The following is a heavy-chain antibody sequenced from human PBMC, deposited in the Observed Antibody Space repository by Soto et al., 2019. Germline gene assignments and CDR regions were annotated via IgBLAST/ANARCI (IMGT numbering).Heavy chain of an antibody. CDR3: AKVSGYALDS. D-gene: IGHD5-12*01. Sequence: PSETLSLTCTVSGGSSSSGDYYWSWIRQPPGKGLEWIGYIYYSGSTYYNPSLKSRVTISVDTSKNQFSLKLSSVTAADTAGYYWAKVSGYALDSWGQETLVTASS. CDR2: IYYSGST. V-gene: IGHV4-30-4*01. CDR1: GGSSSSGDYY. J-gene: IGHJ4*02.